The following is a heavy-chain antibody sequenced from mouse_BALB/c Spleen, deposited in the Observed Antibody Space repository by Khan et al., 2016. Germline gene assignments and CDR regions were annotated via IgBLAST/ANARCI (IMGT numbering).Heavy chain of an antibody. V-gene: IGHV3-2*02. CDR2: ISYSGST. CDR3: ATTVVAPRFAY. J-gene: IGHJ3*01. Sequence: EVKLEESGPGLVKPSQSLSLTCTVTGYSITSDYAWNWIRQFPGNQLEWMCYISYSGSTSYNPSLKSRISITRDTSKNKFFLQLNSVTTEDTATXYCATTVVAPRFAYWGQGTLVTVSA. CDR1: GYSITSDYA. D-gene: IGHD1-1*01.